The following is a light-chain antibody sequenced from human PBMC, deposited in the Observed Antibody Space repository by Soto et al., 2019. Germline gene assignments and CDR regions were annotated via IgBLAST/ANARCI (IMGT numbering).Light chain of an antibody. Sequence: QSVLTQSPSASASLGASVKITCTLSSGHSSNAIAWHQQQPEKGPRYLMKVNSDGSHSKGDGIPDRFSGSSSGAERYLTISSLQSEDEADYYCQTWGTGLRVFGSGTKLTVL. CDR3: QTWGTGLRV. V-gene: IGLV4-69*01. CDR2: VNSDGSH. CDR1: SGHSSNA. J-gene: IGLJ1*01.